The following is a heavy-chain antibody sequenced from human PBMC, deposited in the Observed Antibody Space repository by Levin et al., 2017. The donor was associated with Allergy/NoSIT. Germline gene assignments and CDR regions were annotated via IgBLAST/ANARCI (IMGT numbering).Heavy chain of an antibody. V-gene: IGHV4-59*01. CDR2: IYYSGST. J-gene: IGHJ3*02. Sequence: SSETLSLTCTVSGGSISSYYWSWIRQPPGKGLEWIGYIYYSGSTNYNPSLKSRVTISVDTSKNQFSLKLSSVTAADTAVYYCARDQGSHKRDGYKKNAFDIWGQGTMVTVSS. CDR1: GGSISSYY. CDR3: ARDQGSHKRDGYKKNAFDI. D-gene: IGHD5-24*01.